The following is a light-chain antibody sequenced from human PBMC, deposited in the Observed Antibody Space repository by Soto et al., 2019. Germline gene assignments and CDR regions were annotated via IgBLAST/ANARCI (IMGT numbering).Light chain of an antibody. V-gene: IGLV1-36*01. CDR2: YDD. J-gene: IGLJ2*01. CDR3: AAWDDSLNGPV. Sequence: QSVLTQPPSVSGAPRQRVTISCSGSNSNIGNNAVNWYQQLPGKSPKLLIYYDDLLPSGVSDRFSGSKSGTSASLAISGLQSEDDAGYYCAAWDDSLNGPVFGGGTKLNVL. CDR1: NSNIGNNA.